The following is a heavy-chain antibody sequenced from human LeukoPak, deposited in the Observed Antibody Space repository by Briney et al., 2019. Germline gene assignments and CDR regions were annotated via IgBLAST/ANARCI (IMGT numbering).Heavy chain of an antibody. V-gene: IGHV3-15*01. CDR1: GFTFINAW. Sequence: GGSLRLSCAASGFTFINAWMYWVPQAPGKGLEWVGRIKSKTHGGTSDYAAPVTGRFTISRDDSKTTMYLEMNSLKTEDTGVYYCSTLWYGAWGQGTLVTVSS. CDR3: STLWYGA. CDR2: IKSKTHGGTS. J-gene: IGHJ5*02. D-gene: IGHD3-10*01.